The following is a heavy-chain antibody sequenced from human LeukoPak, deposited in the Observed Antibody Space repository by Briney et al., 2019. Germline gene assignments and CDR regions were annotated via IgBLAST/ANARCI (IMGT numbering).Heavy chain of an antibody. D-gene: IGHD6-6*01. J-gene: IGHJ4*02. Sequence: ASVMVSCKASGYTFTGYYMHWVRQAPEQGLEWMGIINPSGGSTSHAQRFQGRVTMTRDTSTSTVYMELSSLRSEDTAVYYCARQGGAGSSSSSGKFDYWGQGTLVTVSS. V-gene: IGHV1-46*01. CDR2: INPSGGST. CDR3: ARQGGAGSSSSSGKFDY. CDR1: GYTFTGYY.